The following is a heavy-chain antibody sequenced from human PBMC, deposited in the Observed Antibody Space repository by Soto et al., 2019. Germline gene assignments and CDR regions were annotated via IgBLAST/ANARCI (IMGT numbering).Heavy chain of an antibody. Sequence: ASVKVSCKASGYTFTSYYMHWVRQAPGQGLEWMGIINPSGGSTSYAQKFQGRVTMTRDTSTSTVYMELSSLRSEDTAVYYCARGYYSGYDWFPSYYYGMDVWGQGTTVTVAS. V-gene: IGHV1-46*01. J-gene: IGHJ6*02. D-gene: IGHD5-12*01. CDR1: GYTFTSYY. CDR2: INPSGGST. CDR3: ARGYYSGYDWFPSYYYGMDV.